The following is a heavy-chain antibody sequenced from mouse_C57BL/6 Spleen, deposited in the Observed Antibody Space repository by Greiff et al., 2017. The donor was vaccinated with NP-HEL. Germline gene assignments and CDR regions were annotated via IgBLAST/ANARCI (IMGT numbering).Heavy chain of an antibody. J-gene: IGHJ2*01. CDR3: ARSEYYSNYFDY. CDR1: GYTFTSYT. Sequence: QVQLQQSGAELARPGASVKMSCKASGYTFTSYTMHWVKQRPGQGLEWIGYINPSSGYPKYNQKFKDKATLTADKSSSTAYMQLSSLTSEDSAVYYCARSEYYSNYFDYWGQGTTLTVSS. CDR2: INPSSGYP. D-gene: IGHD2-5*01. V-gene: IGHV1-4*01.